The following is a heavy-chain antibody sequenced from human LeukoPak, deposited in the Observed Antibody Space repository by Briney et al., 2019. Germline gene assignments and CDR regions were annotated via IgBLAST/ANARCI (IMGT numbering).Heavy chain of an antibody. CDR3: ARGGNY. V-gene: IGHV4-39*07. Sequence: ASETLSLTCTVSGDSISSSSYYWGWIRQPPGKGLEWIGSIYYSGSTYYNPSLKSRVTISVDTSKNQFSLKLSSVTAADTAVYYCARGGNYWGQGTLVTVSS. CDR1: GDSISSSSYY. J-gene: IGHJ4*02. CDR2: IYYSGST.